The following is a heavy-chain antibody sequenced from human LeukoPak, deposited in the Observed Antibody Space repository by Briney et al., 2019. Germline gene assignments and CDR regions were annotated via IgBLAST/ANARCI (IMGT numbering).Heavy chain of an antibody. D-gene: IGHD2-15*01. CDR1: GDSISSSSYY. J-gene: IGHJ3*02. Sequence: PSETLSLTCTVSGDSISSSSYYWGWIRQSPGKGLEWIGSIYSSGSASYNPSLRSLFTMSVDPSKHHFSLGLTSVTAADTAVYYCARHLGCRSSACPYDGFDIWGQGTVVTVSS. CDR3: ARHLGCRSSACPYDGFDI. CDR2: IYSSGSA. V-gene: IGHV4-39*01.